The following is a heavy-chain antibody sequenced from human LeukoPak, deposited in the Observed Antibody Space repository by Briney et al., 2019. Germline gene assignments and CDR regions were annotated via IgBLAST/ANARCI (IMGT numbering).Heavy chain of an antibody. Sequence: GGSLRLSCAASGFTFNNYGMSWVRQAPGKGLEWVSTISGSGGSTYYADSVKGRFTISRDNAKNSLYLQMNSLRAEDTAVYYCARGYNWNDLDYWGQGTLVTVSS. CDR3: ARGYNWNDLDY. CDR2: ISGSGGST. J-gene: IGHJ4*02. CDR1: GFTFNNYG. V-gene: IGHV3-23*01. D-gene: IGHD1-1*01.